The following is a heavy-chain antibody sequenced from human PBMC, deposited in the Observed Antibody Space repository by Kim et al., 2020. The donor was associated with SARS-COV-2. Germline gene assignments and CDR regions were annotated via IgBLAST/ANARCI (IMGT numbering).Heavy chain of an antibody. D-gene: IGHD3-10*01. Sequence: SQTLSLTCTVSSDSISSGSYYWGWIRQPPGKGLEWIGNIHYSGSTYYNPSLKSRVTISVDTSKNQFSLKLDSVTAADTAVYYFARHVALRLFREIINYY. CDR3: ARHVALRLFREIINYY. J-gene: IGHJ6*01. CDR2: IHYSGST. V-gene: IGHV4-39*01. CDR1: SDSISSGSYY.